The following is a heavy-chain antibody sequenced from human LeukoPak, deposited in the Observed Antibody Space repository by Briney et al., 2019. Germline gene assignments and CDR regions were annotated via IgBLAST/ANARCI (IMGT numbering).Heavy chain of an antibody. CDR3: ARSGYNRFDY. Sequence: GGSLRLSCAASGFTFSSYAMSWVRQAPGKGLEWVSAFSGSGGSTYYADSVKGRFTISRDNSKNTLYLQMNSLRAEDTAVYYCARSGYNRFDYWGQGTLVAVSS. J-gene: IGHJ4*02. CDR1: GFTFSSYA. D-gene: IGHD5-24*01. CDR2: FSGSGGST. V-gene: IGHV3-23*01.